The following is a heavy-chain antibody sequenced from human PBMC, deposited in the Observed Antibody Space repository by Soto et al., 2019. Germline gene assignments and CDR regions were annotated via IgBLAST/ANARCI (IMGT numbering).Heavy chain of an antibody. D-gene: IGHD3-22*01. V-gene: IGHV3-33*01. CDR1: GFTFRTYG. Sequence: QVPLVESGGGVVQPGRSLTLSCAASGFTFRTYGMHWVRQAPGKGLEWVALIRYDGRNQYYADSVKGRFTISRDNSKSTLYLQMNSLRAEDTAVYSCASGNYDRSAAFDIWGQGTMVTVSS. CDR2: IRYDGRNQ. J-gene: IGHJ3*02. CDR3: ASGNYDRSAAFDI.